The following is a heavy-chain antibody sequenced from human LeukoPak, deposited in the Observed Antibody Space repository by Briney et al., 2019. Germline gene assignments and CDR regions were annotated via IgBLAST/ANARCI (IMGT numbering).Heavy chain of an antibody. J-gene: IGHJ1*01. CDR3: AKSYYDSSGYYYRFQH. Sequence: GGSLRLSCAASGFTFSSYAMSWVRQAPGKGLEWVSAISGSGGSTYYADSVKGRFTISRDNSKNTLYLQMNSLRAEDTAVYYCAKSYYDSSGYYYRFQHWGQGTLVTVSS. V-gene: IGHV3-23*01. CDR2: ISGSGGST. D-gene: IGHD3-22*01. CDR1: GFTFSSYA.